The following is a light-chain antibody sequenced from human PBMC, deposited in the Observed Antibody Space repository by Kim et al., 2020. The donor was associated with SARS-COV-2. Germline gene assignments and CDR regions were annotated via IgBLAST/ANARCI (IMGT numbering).Light chain of an antibody. CDR3: QQYGSSPNT. Sequence: EIVLTQSPGTLSLSPGERATLSCRASQSVSSSYLAWYQQKPGQAPRLLIYGASSGATGVPDRFSGGGSGTDFTLTISRLEPEDFAVYYCQQYGSSPNTFGQGTRLEIK. CDR1: QSVSSSY. V-gene: IGKV3-20*01. CDR2: GAS. J-gene: IGKJ5*01.